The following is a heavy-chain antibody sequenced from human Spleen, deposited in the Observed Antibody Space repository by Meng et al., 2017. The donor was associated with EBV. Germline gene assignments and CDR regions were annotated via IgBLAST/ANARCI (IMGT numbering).Heavy chain of an antibody. V-gene: IGHV4-59*01. Sequence: QVQVQESGPGLVKPSETLSLTCTVSGVSISSYYWSWIRQPPGKGLEWIGYVYYSGSTNYNPSLKSRVTMSVDTSKNQFSLKLSSVTAADTAIYYCAKMAAVSGIVNWFDPWGQGTLVTVSS. CDR3: AKMAAVSGIVNWFDP. CDR1: GVSISSYY. D-gene: IGHD6-19*01. CDR2: VYYSGST. J-gene: IGHJ5*02.